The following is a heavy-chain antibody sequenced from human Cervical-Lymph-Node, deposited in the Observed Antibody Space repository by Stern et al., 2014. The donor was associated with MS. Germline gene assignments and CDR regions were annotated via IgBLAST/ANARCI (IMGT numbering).Heavy chain of an antibody. CDR1: GFTFSTYW. V-gene: IGHV3-7*01. D-gene: IGHD2-15*01. CDR3: ARDVGDY. CDR2: IKPDGSEK. J-gene: IGHJ4*01. Sequence: VQLVESGGGLVQPGGSLRLSCAASGFTFSTYWMTWVRQAPGKGLEWVAHIKPDGSEKYYVDSVKGRFTISRDNAKNLMFLQLNRLKAEETAMYYCARDVGDYWGHGTLVTVSS.